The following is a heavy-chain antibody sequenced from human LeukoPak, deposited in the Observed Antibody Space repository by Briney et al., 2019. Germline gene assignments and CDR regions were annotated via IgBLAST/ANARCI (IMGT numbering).Heavy chain of an antibody. J-gene: IGHJ4*02. V-gene: IGHV3-48*03. CDR2: ISSSGSTI. Sequence: GGSLRLSCAASGFTFSSYEMNWVRQAPGKGLEWVSYISSSGSTIYYADSVKGRFTISRDNAKNSLYLQMNSLRAEDTAVYYCARGSSSGWTDYWGQGTLVTVSS. CDR1: GFTFSSYE. D-gene: IGHD6-19*01. CDR3: ARGSSSGWTDY.